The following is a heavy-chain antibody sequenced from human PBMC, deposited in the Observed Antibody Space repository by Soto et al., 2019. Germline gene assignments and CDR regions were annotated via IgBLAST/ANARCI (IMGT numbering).Heavy chain of an antibody. D-gene: IGHD3-10*01. V-gene: IGHV1-46*01. CDR3: AKVSGGPPMVMGDFYYAMDV. CDR2: VNPTGGSTTYT. Sequence: ASVKVSCKASGYTFTSYYMHWVRQAPGQGLEWMGIVNPTGGSTTYTSYAQKFQGRVTMTRDTSTSTVYMELSSLRSEDTAVYYCAKVSGGPPMVMGDFYYAMDVWGQGTTVTVSS. J-gene: IGHJ6*02. CDR1: GYTFTSYY.